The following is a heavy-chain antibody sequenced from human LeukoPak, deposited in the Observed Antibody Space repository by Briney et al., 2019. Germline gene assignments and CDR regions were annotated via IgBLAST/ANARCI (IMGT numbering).Heavy chain of an antibody. J-gene: IGHJ5*02. V-gene: IGHV4-38-2*02. Sequence: SETLSLTCTVSGYSISSGYYWGWIRQPPGKGLEWIGSIYHSGSTYYNPSLKSRVTISVDTSKNQFSLKLSSVTAADTAVYYCARDRFSSSWYRGNNWFDPWGQGTLVTVSS. D-gene: IGHD6-13*01. CDR2: IYHSGST. CDR1: GYSISSGYY. CDR3: ARDRFSSSWYRGNNWFDP.